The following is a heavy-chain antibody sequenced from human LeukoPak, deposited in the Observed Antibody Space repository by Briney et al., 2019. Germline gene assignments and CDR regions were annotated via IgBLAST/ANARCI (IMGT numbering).Heavy chain of an antibody. CDR1: GFTFSTYV. CDR3: VRGTGY. CDR2: ISSNGDNT. J-gene: IGHJ4*02. V-gene: IGHV3-64D*06. Sequence: GGSLRLSCSVSGFTFSTYVMHWVRQAPGKGREYVSAISSNGDNTYYADSVKDRFTISRDNSKNTLYLQMSSLRADDTAVYYCVRGTGYWGQGTLVTVSS.